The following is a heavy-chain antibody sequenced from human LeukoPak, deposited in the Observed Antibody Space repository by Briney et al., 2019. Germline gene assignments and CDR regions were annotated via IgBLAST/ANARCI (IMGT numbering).Heavy chain of an antibody. CDR3: AKDGTYYDLLTGYYFDY. CDR1: GFTFDDYA. J-gene: IGHJ4*02. V-gene: IGHV3-9*01. Sequence: GGSLRLSCAASGFTFDDYAMHWVRQAPGKGLEWVSGISWNSGSIGYADSVKGRFTISRDNAKNSLYLQMNSLRAEDTALYYCAKDGTYYDLLTGYYFDYWGQGTLVTVSS. CDR2: ISWNSGSI. D-gene: IGHD3-9*01.